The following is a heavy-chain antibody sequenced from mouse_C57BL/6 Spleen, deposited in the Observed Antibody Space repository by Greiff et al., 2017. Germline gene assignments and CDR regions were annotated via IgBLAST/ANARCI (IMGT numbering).Heavy chain of an antibody. CDR1: GFTFSSYG. CDR3: ARQGLREGYYYAMDY. V-gene: IGHV5-6*01. Sequence: EVKLMESGGDLVKPGGSLKLSCAASGFTFSSYGLSWVRQTPDKRLEWVATISSGGSYTYYPDSVKGRFTISRDNAKNTLYLQMSSLKSEDTAMYYCARQGLREGYYYAMDYWGQGTSVTVSS. J-gene: IGHJ4*01. D-gene: IGHD2-4*01. CDR2: ISSGGSYT.